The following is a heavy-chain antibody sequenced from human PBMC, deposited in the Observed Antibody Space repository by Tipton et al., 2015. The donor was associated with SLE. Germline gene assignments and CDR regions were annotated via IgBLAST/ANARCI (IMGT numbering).Heavy chain of an antibody. D-gene: IGHD6-13*01. CDR3: AKSSSRRKPLDWFDP. J-gene: IGHJ5*02. Sequence: TLSLTCTVSGGSISSYYWSWIRQPPGKGLEWIGYIYYSGSTNYNPSLKSRVTISVDTSKNQFSLKLSSVTAADTAVYYCAKSSSRRKPLDWFDPWGQGTLVTVSS. CDR1: GGSISSYY. V-gene: IGHV4-59*01. CDR2: IYYSGST.